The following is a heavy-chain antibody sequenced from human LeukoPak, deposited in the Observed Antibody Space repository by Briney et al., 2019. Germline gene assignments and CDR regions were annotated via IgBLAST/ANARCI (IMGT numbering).Heavy chain of an antibody. V-gene: IGHV4-4*09. J-gene: IGHJ4*02. Sequence: PSETLSLTCTVSGGSISSYYWSWIRQPPGKGLEWIGYIYTSGSTNYNPSLKSRVTISVDTSKNQFSLKLSSVTAADTAVYYCARHVSGSKFYFDYWGQGTLVTVSS. CDR1: GGSISSYY. D-gene: IGHD3-10*01. CDR3: ARHVSGSKFYFDY. CDR2: IYTSGST.